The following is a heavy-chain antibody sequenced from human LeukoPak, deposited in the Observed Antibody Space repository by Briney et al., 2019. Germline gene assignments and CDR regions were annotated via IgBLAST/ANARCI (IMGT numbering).Heavy chain of an antibody. Sequence: QPGGSLRLSCAASGLTFNNYWMTWVRQAPGKGLEWVANIKQDGSEKYYVDSVKGRFTTSRDNAKNSLYLQMNSLRAEDTAVYYCARAPPYGSGSYPDYWGQGTLVTVSS. CDR3: ARAPPYGSGSYPDY. V-gene: IGHV3-7*01. D-gene: IGHD3-10*01. CDR2: IKQDGSEK. J-gene: IGHJ4*02. CDR1: GLTFNNYW.